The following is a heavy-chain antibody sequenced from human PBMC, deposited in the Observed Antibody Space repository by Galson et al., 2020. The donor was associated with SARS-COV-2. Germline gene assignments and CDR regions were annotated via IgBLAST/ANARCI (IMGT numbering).Heavy chain of an antibody. Sequence: GESLKISCAASGFTFSTYGMHWVRQAPGKGLEWVAVIWYDGSNKYYADSVKGRFTISRDNSKNTLYLQMNSLRAEDTAVYYCARGGSSSKFPKYYYYGMGVWGQGTTVTVSS. CDR3: ARGGSSSKFPKYYYYGMGV. CDR1: GFTFSTYG. V-gene: IGHV3-33*01. CDR2: IWYDGSNK. D-gene: IGHD2-2*01. J-gene: IGHJ6*02.